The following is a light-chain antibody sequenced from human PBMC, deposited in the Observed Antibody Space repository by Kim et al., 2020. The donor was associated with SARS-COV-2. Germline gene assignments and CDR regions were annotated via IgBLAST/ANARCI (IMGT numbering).Light chain of an antibody. CDR3: QAWDTGTAI. Sequence: SYELTQPPSVSVSPGQTASITCSGDKLGNKYVCWYQQKPGRSPVLVIYQDTKRPSGIPERFSGSNSGSTATLTISGTQTMDEADYYCQAWDTGTAIFGTGTKVTVL. CDR2: QDT. V-gene: IGLV3-1*01. CDR1: KLGNKY. J-gene: IGLJ1*01.